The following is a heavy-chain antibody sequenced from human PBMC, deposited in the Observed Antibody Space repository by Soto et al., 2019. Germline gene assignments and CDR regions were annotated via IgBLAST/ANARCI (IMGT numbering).Heavy chain of an antibody. CDR3: ARHYYYYDSSGYSTEHYYYYSGMDV. J-gene: IGHJ6*02. V-gene: IGHV4-4*02. Sequence: SETLSLTCAVSGGSISSSNWWSWVRQPPGKGLEWIGEIYHSGSTNYNPSLKSRVTISVDKSKNQFSLKLSSVTAADTAVYYCARHYYYYDSSGYSTEHYYYYSGMDVWGQGTTVTVSS. CDR2: IYHSGST. CDR1: GGSISSSNW. D-gene: IGHD3-22*01.